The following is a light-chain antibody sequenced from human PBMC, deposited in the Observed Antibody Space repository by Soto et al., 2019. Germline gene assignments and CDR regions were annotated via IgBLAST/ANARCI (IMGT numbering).Light chain of an antibody. J-gene: IGKJ5*01. CDR1: QSVGSN. CDR2: GAS. V-gene: IGKV3-15*01. Sequence: IPMAQAPATLSESPGERPSLSCRASQSVGSNLAWYQQKPGQAPRLLIYGASTRVTGIPARFSGSGSGTEFTLTISSLQSEDFAVYYCQQRNSWPPPLTFGEGTRLEIK. CDR3: QQRNSWPPPLT.